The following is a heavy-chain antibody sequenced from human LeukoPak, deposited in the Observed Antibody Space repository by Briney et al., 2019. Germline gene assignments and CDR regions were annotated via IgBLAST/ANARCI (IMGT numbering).Heavy chain of an antibody. V-gene: IGHV3-33*01. CDR2: IWYDGSNK. Sequence: PGGSLRLSCAASGFTLSSYGMHWVRQAPGKGLEWVAVIWYDGSNKYYADSVKGRFTISRDNSKNTLYLQMNSLRAEDTAVYYCAREDITMIAYYYGMDVWGQGTTVTVSS. J-gene: IGHJ6*02. CDR3: AREDITMIAYYYGMDV. CDR1: GFTLSSYG. D-gene: IGHD3-22*01.